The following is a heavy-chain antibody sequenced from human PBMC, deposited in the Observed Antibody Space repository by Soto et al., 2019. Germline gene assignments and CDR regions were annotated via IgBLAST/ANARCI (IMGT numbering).Heavy chain of an antibody. CDR2: INTDGSST. Sequence: GGSLSLSCADSGFRFSSYWMHWVRQGPGKGLVRVSRINTDGSSTNYADSVNGRFTISRDNAKNTLYLQMNSLRAEDTAVYYCGRDSGTFHIDYWGQGTLVTVSS. V-gene: IGHV3-74*01. D-gene: IGHD1-26*01. CDR1: GFRFSSYW. J-gene: IGHJ4*02. CDR3: GRDSGTFHIDY.